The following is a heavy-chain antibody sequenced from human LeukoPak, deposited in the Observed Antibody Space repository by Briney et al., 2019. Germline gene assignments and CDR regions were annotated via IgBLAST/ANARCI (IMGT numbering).Heavy chain of an antibody. Sequence: SETLSLTCAVYGGSFSGYYWSWIRQPPGKGLEWNGEINHSGSTNYNPSLKSRVTISVDTSKNQFSLKLSSVTAADTAVYYCASMILRFLEGNYMDVWGKGTTVTVSS. J-gene: IGHJ6*03. CDR3: ASMILRFLEGNYMDV. CDR2: INHSGST. CDR1: GGSFSGYY. V-gene: IGHV4-34*01. D-gene: IGHD3-3*01.